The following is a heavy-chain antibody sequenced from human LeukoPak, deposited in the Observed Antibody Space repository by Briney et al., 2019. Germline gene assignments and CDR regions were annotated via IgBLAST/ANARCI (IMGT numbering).Heavy chain of an antibody. D-gene: IGHD4-17*01. CDR3: TRMTTGHDY. J-gene: IGHJ4*02. Sequence: PSETLSLTCAVSGVSFNDYYWSWVRQTPGKGLEWIGEINHSGYTNDSPSLRSRVTLSIDTSRKQFSLNLRSVTVADAGIYYCTRMTTGHDYWGQGTLVTVSS. CDR1: GVSFNDYY. CDR2: INHSGYT. V-gene: IGHV4-34*01.